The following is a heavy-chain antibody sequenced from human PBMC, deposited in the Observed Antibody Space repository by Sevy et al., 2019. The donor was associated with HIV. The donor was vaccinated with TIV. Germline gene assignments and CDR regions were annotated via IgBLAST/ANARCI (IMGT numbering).Heavy chain of an antibody. V-gene: IGHV5-51*01. Sequence: GESLKISCEGSGYSFTHYWIAWVRQIPGKGLEWMGIIYPGDPAPTYSPSFQGRVTISADKSLNIAYLQWSRLRASDSAIYYCARLNGFEPYSYYALDVWGQGTTVTVSS. CDR2: IYPGDPAP. J-gene: IGHJ6*02. D-gene: IGHD5-12*01. CDR3: ARLNGFEPYSYYALDV. CDR1: GYSFTHYW.